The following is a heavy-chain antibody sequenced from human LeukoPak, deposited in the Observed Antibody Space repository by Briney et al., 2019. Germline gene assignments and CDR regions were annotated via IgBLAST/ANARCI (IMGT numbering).Heavy chain of an antibody. CDR3: AKDPLGIQLWSLFDY. CDR1: GFTFSSYA. V-gene: IGHV3-23*01. CDR2: ISGSGGST. Sequence: GSLRLSCAASGFTFSSYAMSWVRQAPGKGLEWVSAISGSGGSTYYADSVKGRFTISRDNSKNTLYLQMNSLRAEDTAVYYCAKDPLGIQLWSLFDYWGQGTLVTVSS. D-gene: IGHD5-18*01. J-gene: IGHJ4*02.